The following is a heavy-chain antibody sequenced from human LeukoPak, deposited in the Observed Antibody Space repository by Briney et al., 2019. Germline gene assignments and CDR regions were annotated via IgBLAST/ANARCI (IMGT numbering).Heavy chain of an antibody. CDR1: GFTVSIYF. Sequence: PGRSLRLSCAASGFTVSIYFMHWVRQAPGKGLEWVADIASDGSHTFYVESGKGRFTISRDNSNHTLYLQMNSLRAEDTAVYFCARERQDIILHSGDFDIWGQGTMVTVSS. D-gene: IGHD3-10*01. CDR2: IASDGSHT. J-gene: IGHJ3*02. CDR3: ARERQDIILHSGDFDI. V-gene: IGHV3-30-3*01.